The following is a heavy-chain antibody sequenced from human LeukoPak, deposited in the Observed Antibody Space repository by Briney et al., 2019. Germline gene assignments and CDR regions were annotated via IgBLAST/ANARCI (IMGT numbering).Heavy chain of an antibody. CDR2: IGTAGDT. D-gene: IGHD1-1*01. J-gene: IGHJ6*02. CDR3: ARAWPEYMTPDYGMDV. Sequence: PGRSLRLSCAASGFTFSSYDMHWVRQATGKGLEWVSAIGTAGDTYYPGSVKGRFTISRENAKNSLYLQMNSLRAGDTAVYYCARAWPEYMTPDYGMDVWGQGTTVTVSS. V-gene: IGHV3-13*01. CDR1: GFTFSSYD.